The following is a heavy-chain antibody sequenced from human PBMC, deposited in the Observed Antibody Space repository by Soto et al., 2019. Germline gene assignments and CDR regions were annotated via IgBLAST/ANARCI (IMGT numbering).Heavy chain of an antibody. Sequence: GGSLRLSCAASGFTVSSNYMSWVRQAPGKGLEWVSVIYSGGSTYYADSVKGRFTISRHNSKNTLYLQMNSLRAEDTAVYYCARDNVSGDDYYYMDVWGKGTTVTVSS. V-gene: IGHV3-53*04. D-gene: IGHD2-21*01. CDR2: IYSGGST. CDR1: GFTVSSNY. CDR3: ARDNVSGDDYYYMDV. J-gene: IGHJ6*03.